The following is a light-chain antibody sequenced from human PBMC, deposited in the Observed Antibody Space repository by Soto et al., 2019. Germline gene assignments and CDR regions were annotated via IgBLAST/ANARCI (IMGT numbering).Light chain of an antibody. CDR3: QQYGRSPPYT. J-gene: IGKJ2*01. CDR1: QSLSTTY. CDR2: GAS. V-gene: IGKV3-20*01. Sequence: EIVLTQSPGTLSLSPGERATLSCRASQSLSTTYLAWYQQKPGQAPRLLIYGASSRATGIPDRFGGSGSGTDFTLTISRLEAEDFAVYYCQQYGRSPPYTFGQGTKV.